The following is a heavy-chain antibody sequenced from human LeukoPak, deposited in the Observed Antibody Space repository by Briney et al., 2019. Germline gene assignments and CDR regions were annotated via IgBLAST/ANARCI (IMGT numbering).Heavy chain of an antibody. Sequence: SETLSLTCAVYAGSFSGYYSSWIRQPPENGLEWNGAINHIGSPNNNPSPKRRVTISVDTSKNQFSLKLSSVTAADTAVYYCARGVGEYCSSTSCYGAEYFQHWGQGTLVTVSS. CDR1: AGSFSGYY. V-gene: IGHV4-34*01. J-gene: IGHJ1*01. CDR2: INHIGSP. D-gene: IGHD2-2*01. CDR3: ARGVGEYCSSTSCYGAEYFQH.